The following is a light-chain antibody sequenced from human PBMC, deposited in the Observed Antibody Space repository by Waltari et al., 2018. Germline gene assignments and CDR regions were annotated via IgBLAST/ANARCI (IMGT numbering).Light chain of an antibody. V-gene: IGKV1-8*01. J-gene: IGKJ1*01. CDR2: AAS. Sequence: AIRITQSPSSLSASTGDRVTITCRASQGISSYLAWYQQKPGKAPKLLIYAASALQSGVPSRFSGSGSGTDFTLTISGLQSEDFATYCCQQYYSYPRTFGQGTKVEIK. CDR1: QGISSY. CDR3: QQYYSYPRT.